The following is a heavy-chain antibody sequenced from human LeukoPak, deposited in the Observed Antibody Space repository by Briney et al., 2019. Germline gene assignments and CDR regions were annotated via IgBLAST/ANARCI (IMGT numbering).Heavy chain of an antibody. V-gene: IGHV4-59*01. J-gene: IGHJ4*02. D-gene: IGHD2-2*01. CDR1: GGSITSYY. CDR3: ARLVAYCSSASCTDF. Sequence: SETLALTCTVSGGSITSYYWSWVRQPPGKGLEWIGYIYYSGSTSYNPSLKSRVTISLDTSRSQLSLKLSSVTTADTAVYYCARLVAYCSSASCTDFWGQGTLVTVSS. CDR2: IYYSGST.